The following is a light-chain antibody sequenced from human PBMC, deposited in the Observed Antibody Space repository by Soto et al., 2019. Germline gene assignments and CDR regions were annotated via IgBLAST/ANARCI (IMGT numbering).Light chain of an antibody. J-gene: IGKJ4*01. Sequence: IQMTNSPASLSASVGDGVTITCRASQGIGNDLGWYQHKPGKAPRLLSFAASSLQTGVPSRFSGSRSGTDFTLAISCLQPEDFASYYCQQLARYPFTFGGGTKVDI. CDR1: QGIGND. V-gene: IGKV1-6*01. CDR3: QQLARYPFT. CDR2: AAS.